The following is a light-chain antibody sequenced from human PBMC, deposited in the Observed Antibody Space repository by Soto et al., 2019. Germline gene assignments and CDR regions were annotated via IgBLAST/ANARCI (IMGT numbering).Light chain of an antibody. Sequence: DIVLAHSPGTLSLSPGDRVTLSCRASQSVSSNFLAWYQQKPGQAPRVVLYDTSSRATGIPDRFSGSGSGTDFTLTISRLEPEDFAVYYCQQYGTSPLTFGGGTKVDIK. CDR2: DTS. CDR3: QQYGTSPLT. V-gene: IGKV3-20*01. CDR1: QSVSSNF. J-gene: IGKJ4*01.